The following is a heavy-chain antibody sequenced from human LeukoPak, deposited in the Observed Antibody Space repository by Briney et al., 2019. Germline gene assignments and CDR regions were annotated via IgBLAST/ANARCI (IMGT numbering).Heavy chain of an antibody. CDR2: MSSGGTYI. Sequence: PGGSLRLSCAASGFTFSSYSMTWVRQAPGKGLEWVSSMSSGGTYIYYADSGRGRFTISRDNAKNSLYLLMNSLRVEDKAVYYCARGRPTGASRRFVVQWGQGTLVTVSS. CDR1: GFTFSSYS. V-gene: IGHV3-21*01. CDR3: ARGRPTGASRRFVVQ. D-gene: IGHD2-15*01. J-gene: IGHJ4*02.